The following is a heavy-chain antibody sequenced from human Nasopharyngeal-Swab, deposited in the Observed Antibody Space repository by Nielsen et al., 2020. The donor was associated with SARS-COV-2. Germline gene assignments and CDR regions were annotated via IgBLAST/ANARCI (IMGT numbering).Heavy chain of an antibody. CDR1: GGSTSSRGYY. V-gene: IGHV4-31*03. D-gene: IGHD6-19*01. CDR2: IYYSGST. Sequence: SETLSLTCTLSGGSTSSRGYYWSWIRQHPGKGLEWIGYIYYSGSTYYSPYLKSRVTISVDTSKNQFSLKLSSVTAADTAVYYCARAVAGRNWYFDLWGRGTLVTVSS. J-gene: IGHJ2*01. CDR3: ARAVAGRNWYFDL.